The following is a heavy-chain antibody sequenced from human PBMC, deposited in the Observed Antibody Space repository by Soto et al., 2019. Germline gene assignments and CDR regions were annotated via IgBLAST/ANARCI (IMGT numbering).Heavy chain of an antibody. CDR3: ASGGEYCNGGSCYFYYFDY. V-gene: IGHV4-34*01. Sequence: QVQLQQWGAGLLKPSETLSLTCAVYGGSFSGYYWSWIRQPPGKGLEWIGQINHSGSTNYNPSLKSRVTISVDTSKNQFSLKLSSVTAADTAVYYCASGGEYCNGGSCYFYYFDYWGPGTLVTVSS. J-gene: IGHJ4*02. CDR2: INHSGST. D-gene: IGHD2-15*01. CDR1: GGSFSGYY.